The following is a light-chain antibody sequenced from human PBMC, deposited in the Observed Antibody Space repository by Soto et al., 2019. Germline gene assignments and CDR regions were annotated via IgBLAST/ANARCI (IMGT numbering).Light chain of an antibody. CDR3: AAWDDSLNGYG. Sequence: QSVLTQPPSASGTPGRRVTISCSGSSSNIGSNTVNWYQQLPGTAPKLLIYSNNQRPSGVPDRFSGSKSGTSASLAISGLQSEDEADYYCAAWDDSLNGYGFGTGTKVTVL. J-gene: IGLJ1*01. V-gene: IGLV1-44*01. CDR1: SSNIGSNT. CDR2: SNN.